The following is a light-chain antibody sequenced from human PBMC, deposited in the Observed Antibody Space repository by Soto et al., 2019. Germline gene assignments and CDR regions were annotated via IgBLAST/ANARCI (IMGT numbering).Light chain of an antibody. CDR1: QNVTSRY. V-gene: IGKV3-20*01. CDR3: QQYGGSSLYT. CDR2: GAS. J-gene: IGKJ2*01. Sequence: EIVLTQSPGTLSLSPGERATLSCRASQNVTSRYLAWYQQKPGQAPRLLIYGASSRATGIPDRFSGSGSGTDFTLTISRLEPEDFAVYYCQQYGGSSLYTFGQGTKLEIK.